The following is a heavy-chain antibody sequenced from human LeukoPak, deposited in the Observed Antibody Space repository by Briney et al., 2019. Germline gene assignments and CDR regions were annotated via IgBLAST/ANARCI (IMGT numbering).Heavy chain of an antibody. J-gene: IGHJ6*03. CDR1: GFTFSSYG. V-gene: IGHV3-30*02. CDR3: AKDGKKVTLTMIAVITYSGYMDV. D-gene: IGHD3-22*01. Sequence: GGSLRLSCAASGFTFSSYGMHWVRQAPGKGLEWVAFIRYDGSNKYYADSVKGRFTISRDNSKNTLYLQMNRLRAEDTAVYYCAKDGKKVTLTMIAVITYSGYMDVWGKGTTVTFPS. CDR2: IRYDGSNK.